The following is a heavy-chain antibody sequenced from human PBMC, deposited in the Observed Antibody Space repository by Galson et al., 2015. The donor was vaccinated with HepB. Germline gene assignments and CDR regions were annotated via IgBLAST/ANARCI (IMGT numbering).Heavy chain of an antibody. CDR2: IFYRSEWFH. CDR3: AREDNGMDV. J-gene: IGHJ6*02. CDR1: GDSVSNNRAA. Sequence: CAISGDSVSNNRAAWNWIRQSPSRGLEWLGRIFYRSEWFHDYTRSVESRITINPDTSKNQYSLHLNSVTPEDTAVHYCAREDNGMDVWGQGTAVAVSS. V-gene: IGHV6-1*01.